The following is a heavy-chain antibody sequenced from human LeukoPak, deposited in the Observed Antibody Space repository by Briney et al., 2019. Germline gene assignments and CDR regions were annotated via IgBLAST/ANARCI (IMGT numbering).Heavy chain of an antibody. V-gene: IGHV1-18*01. CDR2: ISAYNGNT. J-gene: IGHJ4*02. Sequence: ASVKVSCKASGFTFTSSAMQWVRQARGQRLEWIGWISAYNGNTNYAQKLQGRVTMTTDTSTSTAYMELRSLRSDDTAVYYCARTGGAYYDFWSGYYSDYWGQGTLVTVSS. CDR1: GFTFTSSA. CDR3: ARTGGAYYDFWSGYYSDY. D-gene: IGHD3-3*01.